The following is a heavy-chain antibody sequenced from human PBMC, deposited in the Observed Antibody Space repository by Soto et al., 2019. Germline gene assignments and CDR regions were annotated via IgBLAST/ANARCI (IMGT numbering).Heavy chain of an antibody. V-gene: IGHV4-59*12. CDR3: ARGGTQMTCYYGSGSYRFDY. D-gene: IGHD3-10*01. J-gene: IGHJ4*02. CDR1: GGSISSYY. Sequence: SETLSLTCTVSGGSISSYYWSWIRQPPGKGLEWIGYIYYSGSTNYNPSLKSRVTISVDTSKNQFSLKLSSVTAADTAVYYCARGGTQMTCYYGSGSYRFDYWGQGTLVTVSS. CDR2: IYYSGST.